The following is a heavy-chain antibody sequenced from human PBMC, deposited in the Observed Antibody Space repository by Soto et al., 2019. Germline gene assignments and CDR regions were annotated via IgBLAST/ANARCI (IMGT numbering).Heavy chain of an antibody. J-gene: IGHJ5*02. Sequence: SETLSLTCAVSGGSISSGGYSWSWIRQPPGKGLEWIGYLYHSGSTYYNPSLKSRVTISVDRSKNQFSLKLSSVTAADTAVYYCARGAYCSGGSCYNWFDPWGQGTLVTVSS. CDR2: LYHSGST. V-gene: IGHV4-30-2*01. D-gene: IGHD2-15*01. CDR3: ARGAYCSGGSCYNWFDP. CDR1: GGSISSGGYS.